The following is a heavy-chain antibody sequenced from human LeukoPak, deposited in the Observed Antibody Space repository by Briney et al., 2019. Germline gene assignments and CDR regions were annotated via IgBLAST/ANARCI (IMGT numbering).Heavy chain of an antibody. Sequence: SETLSLTCTVSGGSISSSSYYWGWIRQPPGKGLEWIGSIYYSGSTYYNPSLKSRVTISVDTSENQFSLKLSSVTAADTAVYYCARRSIAVAGTGFDYWGQGTLVTVSS. CDR2: IYYSGST. J-gene: IGHJ4*02. V-gene: IGHV4-39*01. D-gene: IGHD6-19*01. CDR1: GGSISSSSYY. CDR3: ARRSIAVAGTGFDY.